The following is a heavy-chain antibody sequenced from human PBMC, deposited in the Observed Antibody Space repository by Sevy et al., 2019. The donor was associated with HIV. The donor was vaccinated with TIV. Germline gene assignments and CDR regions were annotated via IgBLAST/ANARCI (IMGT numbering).Heavy chain of an antibody. CDR3: AKALSWLLPFDY. D-gene: IGHD2-15*01. V-gene: IGHV3-23*01. Sequence: GGSLRLSCAASGFTFNNYALTWVRQAPGKGLESVSTISGSGDSIYYADSVKGRFTVSRDDSKNTLYLQMNSLRAEETAVYYCAKALSWLLPFDYWGRGTLVTVSS. CDR1: GFTFNNYA. J-gene: IGHJ4*02. CDR2: ISGSGDSI.